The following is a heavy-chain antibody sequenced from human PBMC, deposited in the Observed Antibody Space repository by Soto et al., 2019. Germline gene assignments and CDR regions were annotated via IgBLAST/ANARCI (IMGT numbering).Heavy chain of an antibody. CDR2: IYYSGST. CDR3: ARAGGLGAVAVDY. V-gene: IGHV4-31*03. D-gene: IGHD6-19*01. J-gene: IGHJ4*02. CDR1: GGSIGSSSDY. Sequence: SETLSLTCTVSGGSIGSSSDYWSWIRQHPGKGLEWIGYIYYSGSTYYNPSLKSRVTISVDTSKNQFSLKLSSVTAADTAVYYCARAGGLGAVAVDYWGQGTLVTVSS.